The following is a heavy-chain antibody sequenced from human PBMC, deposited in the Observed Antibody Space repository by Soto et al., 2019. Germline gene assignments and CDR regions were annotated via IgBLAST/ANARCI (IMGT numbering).Heavy chain of an antibody. Sequence: NPSETLSLTCTVSGGSVSSNSYYWSWIRQPPGKGLEWIGYIYYSGSTNYNPSLKSRVTISVDTSKNQFSLKLSSVTAADTAVYYCAREVDGGHYYYYGMDVWGQGTTVTVSS. CDR2: IYYSGST. J-gene: IGHJ6*02. CDR1: GGSVSSNSYY. CDR3: AREVDGGHYYYYGMDV. V-gene: IGHV4-61*01. D-gene: IGHD3-16*01.